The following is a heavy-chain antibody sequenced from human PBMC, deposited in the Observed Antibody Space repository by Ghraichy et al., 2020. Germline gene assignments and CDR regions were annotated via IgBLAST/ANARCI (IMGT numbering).Heavy chain of an antibody. CDR3: AKDIHESYGRVYYYYYGMDV. CDR1: GFTFDDYA. Sequence: GGSLRLSCAASGFTFDDYAMHWVRQAPGKGLEWVSGISWNSGSIGYADSVKGRFTISRDNAKNSLYLQMNSLRAEDTALYYCAKDIHESYGRVYYYYYGMDVWGQGTTVTVSS. CDR2: ISWNSGSI. J-gene: IGHJ6*02. D-gene: IGHD4-17*01. V-gene: IGHV3-9*01.